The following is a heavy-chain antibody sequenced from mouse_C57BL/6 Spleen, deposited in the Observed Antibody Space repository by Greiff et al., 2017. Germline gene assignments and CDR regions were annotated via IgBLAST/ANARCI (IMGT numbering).Heavy chain of an antibody. V-gene: IGHV5-15*01. D-gene: IGHD2-5*01. Sequence: EVMLVESGGGLVQPGGSLKLSCAASGFTFSDYGMAWVRQAPRKGPEWVAFISNLAYSIYYADTVTGRFTISRENAKNTLYMERSSMRSEDTDMYYSARRGYSNYPYYYAMDYWGQGTSVTVSS. CDR3: ARRGYSNYPYYYAMDY. CDR1: GFTFSDYG. J-gene: IGHJ4*01. CDR2: ISNLAYSI.